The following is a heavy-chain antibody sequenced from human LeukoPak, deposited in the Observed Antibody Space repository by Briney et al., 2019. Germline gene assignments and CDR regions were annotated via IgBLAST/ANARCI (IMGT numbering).Heavy chain of an antibody. D-gene: IGHD3-22*01. V-gene: IGHV3-66*01. CDR1: GFTVSTNY. CDR2: IYSGGST. CDR3: AKDIYYDSSGYRGYFDY. J-gene: IGHJ4*02. Sequence: SGGSLRLSCAASGFTVSTNYMNWVRQAPGRGLEWVSVIYSGGSTYYVDSVKGRFTISRDNSKNTLYLQMNSLRAEDTAVYYYAKDIYYDSSGYRGYFDYWGQGTLVTVSS.